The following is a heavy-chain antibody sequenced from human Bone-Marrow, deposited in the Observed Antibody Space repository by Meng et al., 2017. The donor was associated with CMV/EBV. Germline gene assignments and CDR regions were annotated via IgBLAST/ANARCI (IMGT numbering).Heavy chain of an antibody. Sequence: GSLRLSCTVSGGSISSYYWSWIRQPPGKRLEWIGYIYYTGITNYNSSPKGRVTISVDTSKNQFSLKLTSVTAADTAVYYCTRSPRSSSSPFDYCGQGTLVTVSS. J-gene: IGHJ4*02. D-gene: IGHD6-6*01. V-gene: IGHV4-59*01. CDR3: TRSPRSSSSPFDY. CDR1: GGSISSYY. CDR2: IYYTGIT.